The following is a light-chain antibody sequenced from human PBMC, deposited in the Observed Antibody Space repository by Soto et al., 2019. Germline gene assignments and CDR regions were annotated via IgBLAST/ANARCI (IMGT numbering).Light chain of an antibody. CDR3: SSFADNNNVI. V-gene: IGLV2-8*01. CDR2: EVT. CDR1: NSDVGRHNF. J-gene: IGLJ2*01. Sequence: QSALTQPPSASGSPGQSVTISCIGTNSDVGRHNFVSWYQQYPGKAPKLLIYEVTKRPSGVPDRFSGSKSANTASLTVSGLQTEDEADYYCSSFADNNNVIFGGGTKLTVL.